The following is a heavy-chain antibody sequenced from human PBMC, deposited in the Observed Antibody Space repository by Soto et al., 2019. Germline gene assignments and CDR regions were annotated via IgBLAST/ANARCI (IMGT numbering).Heavy chain of an antibody. Sequence: EVHLVESGGGLVQPGGSLRLSCTASGFTFSSYWMSWVRQTPGKGLEWVANMNQDGSEKYYVDSVKGRFAISRDNAKSSLYLQMNSLRADDTAVYYCARDQWFGDYGMDVWGQGTTVTVSS. V-gene: IGHV3-7*01. J-gene: IGHJ6*02. D-gene: IGHD3-10*01. CDR2: MNQDGSEK. CDR3: ARDQWFGDYGMDV. CDR1: GFTFSSYW.